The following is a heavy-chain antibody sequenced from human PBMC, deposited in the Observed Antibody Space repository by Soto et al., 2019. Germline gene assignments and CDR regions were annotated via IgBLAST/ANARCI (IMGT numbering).Heavy chain of an antibody. CDR1: GGSISSYY. Sequence: SETLSLTCTVSGGSISSYYWSWIRQPPGKGLEWIGYIYYSGSTNYNPSLKSRVTISVDTSKNQFSLKLSSVTAADTAVYYCARAYISGYYHFDYWGQGTLVTVSS. J-gene: IGHJ4*02. CDR3: ARAYISGYYHFDY. CDR2: IYYSGST. D-gene: IGHD3-22*01. V-gene: IGHV4-59*01.